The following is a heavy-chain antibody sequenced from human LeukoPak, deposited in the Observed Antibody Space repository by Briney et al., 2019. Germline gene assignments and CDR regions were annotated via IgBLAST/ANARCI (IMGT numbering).Heavy chain of an antibody. CDR3: AKDTASYGDYFTVMDY. V-gene: IGHV3-53*01. CDR2: IYSGGNT. J-gene: IGHJ4*02. CDR1: GFTVTSNY. Sequence: GGSLRLSCAASGFTVTSNYMSWVRQAPGKGLEWVSVIYSGGNTYYADSVKGRFTISRDHSKNTLYLQMNSLRAEDTAVYYCAKDTASYGDYFTVMDYWGQGTLVTVSS. D-gene: IGHD4-17*01.